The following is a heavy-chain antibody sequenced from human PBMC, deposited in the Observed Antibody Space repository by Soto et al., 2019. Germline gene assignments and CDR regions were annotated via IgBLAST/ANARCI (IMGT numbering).Heavy chain of an antibody. CDR2: ISYDGSNK. D-gene: IGHD1-20*01. V-gene: IGHV3-30*18. CDR3: AKDRAYNWNFPDY. Sequence: GGSLRLSCAASGFTFSSYGMHWVRQAPGKGLEWVAVISYDGSNKYYADSVKGRFTISRDNSKNTLYLQMNSLRAEDTAVYYCAKDRAYNWNFPDYWGQGTLVTVSS. J-gene: IGHJ4*02. CDR1: GFTFSSYG.